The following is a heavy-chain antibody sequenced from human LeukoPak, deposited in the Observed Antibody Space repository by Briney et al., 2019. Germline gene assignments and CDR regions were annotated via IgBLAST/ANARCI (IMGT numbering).Heavy chain of an antibody. D-gene: IGHD6-19*01. CDR1: GGFISSYY. Sequence: SETLSLTCTVSGGFISSYYWSWIRQPPGKGLEWIGYIYYSGSTNYNPSLKSRVTISVDTSKNQFSLKLSSVTAADTAVYYCARGSTQWLEPTNFDYWGQGTLVTVSS. J-gene: IGHJ4*02. V-gene: IGHV4-59*01. CDR3: ARGSTQWLEPTNFDY. CDR2: IYYSGST.